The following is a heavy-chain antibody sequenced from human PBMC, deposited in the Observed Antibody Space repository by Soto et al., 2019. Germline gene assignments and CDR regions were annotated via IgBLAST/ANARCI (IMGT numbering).Heavy chain of an antibody. CDR1: GLTFSNYW. V-gene: IGHV3-74*01. CDR2: ISSVGSST. Sequence: EVQLVESGGGLVQPGGSLRLSCAASGLTFSNYWMHWVRQAPGKGLVWVSRISSVGSSTDYADSVKGRFTISRDNAKNTLYLQMSSLRAEDTAVYYCATLIPPEAYWGQGTLVTVSS. D-gene: IGHD2-2*02. J-gene: IGHJ4*02. CDR3: ATLIPPEAY.